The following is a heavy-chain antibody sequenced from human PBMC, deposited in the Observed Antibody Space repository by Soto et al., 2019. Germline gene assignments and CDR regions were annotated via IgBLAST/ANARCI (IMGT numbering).Heavy chain of an antibody. CDR3: ARATFHCSGGSCYPAYYFDY. Sequence: QVQLQESGPGLAKPSQTLSLTCTASGGSISSGGYYWSWIRQHPVKGLEWIGYIYYSGSTYYNPSLKSRVTISLDTSKNQFSLKLSSVTAADTAVYYCARATFHCSGGSCYPAYYFDYWGQGTLVTVSS. CDR1: GGSISSGGYY. CDR2: IYYSGST. D-gene: IGHD2-15*01. J-gene: IGHJ4*02. V-gene: IGHV4-31*03.